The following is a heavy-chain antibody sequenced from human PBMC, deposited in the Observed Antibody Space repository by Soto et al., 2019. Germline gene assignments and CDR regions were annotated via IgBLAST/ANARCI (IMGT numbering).Heavy chain of an antibody. CDR1: GGSISSYY. D-gene: IGHD1-20*01. CDR2: IYYSGST. J-gene: IGHJ4*02. CDR3: ARRYGYSFDY. Sequence: QVQLQESGPGLVKPSETLSLTCTVSGGSISSYYWRWIRQPPGKGLERIGYIYYSGSTNYNPSLKSRVTISVDTSKNQFSLKLSSVTAADTAVYYCARRYGYSFDYWGQGTLVTVSS. V-gene: IGHV4-59*08.